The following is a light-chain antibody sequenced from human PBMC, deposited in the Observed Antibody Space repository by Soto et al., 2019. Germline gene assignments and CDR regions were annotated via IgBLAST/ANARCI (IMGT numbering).Light chain of an antibody. CDR3: QQYNNWPRT. Sequence: EIVLTQSPGTLSLSPGERATVSRRASQNVNNNYLVWYQQRPGQAPGLLIYGASTRATGVPARFSGSGSGTEFTLTISSLQSEDFAVYYCQQYNNWPRTFGQGTKVEIK. CDR1: QNVNNN. V-gene: IGKV3-15*01. J-gene: IGKJ1*01. CDR2: GAS.